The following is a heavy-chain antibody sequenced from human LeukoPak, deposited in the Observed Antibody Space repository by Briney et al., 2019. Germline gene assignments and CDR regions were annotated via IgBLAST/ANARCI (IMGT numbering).Heavy chain of an antibody. Sequence: GGSLRLSCAASGFTFSSYAMHWVHQAPGKGLEWVAVISYDGSNKYYADSVKGRFTISRDNSKNTLYLQMNSLRAEDTAVYYCAREDIVGATRAFDYWGQGTLVTVSS. CDR1: GFTFSSYA. CDR3: AREDIVGATRAFDY. V-gene: IGHV3-30-3*01. J-gene: IGHJ4*02. D-gene: IGHD1-26*01. CDR2: ISYDGSNK.